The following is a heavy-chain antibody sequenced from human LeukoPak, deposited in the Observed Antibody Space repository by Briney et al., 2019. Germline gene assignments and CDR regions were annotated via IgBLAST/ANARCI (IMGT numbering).Heavy chain of an antibody. V-gene: IGHV3-23*01. CDR3: AKEVLLWFGEPFHFDY. CDR2: ISGSGGST. Sequence: GGSLRLSCAASGFTFSSYAMSWVRQAPGKGLEWVSAISGSGGSTYYADSVKGRFTISRDNSKNTLYLQMNSLRDEDTAVYYCAKEVLLWFGEPFHFDYWGQGTLVTVSS. CDR1: GFTFSSYA. D-gene: IGHD3-10*01. J-gene: IGHJ4*02.